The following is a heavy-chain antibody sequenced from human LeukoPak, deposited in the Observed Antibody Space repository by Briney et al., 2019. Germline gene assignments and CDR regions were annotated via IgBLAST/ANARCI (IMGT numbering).Heavy chain of an antibody. J-gene: IGHJ4*02. D-gene: IGHD5-18*01. CDR3: AKDTYSYGSNNFDY. Sequence: PGRSLRLSCAASGFTFDDYAMHWVRQAPGKGLEWVSGISWNSGSIGYADSVKGRFTISRDNAKNSLYLQMNSLRAEDTALYYCAKDTYSYGSNNFDYWGQGTLVTVSS. V-gene: IGHV3-9*01. CDR1: GFTFDDYA. CDR2: ISWNSGSI.